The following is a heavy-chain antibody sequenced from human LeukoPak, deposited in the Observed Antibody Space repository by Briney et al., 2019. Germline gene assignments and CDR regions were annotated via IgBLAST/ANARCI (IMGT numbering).Heavy chain of an antibody. CDR1: DDSISNYY. J-gene: IGHJ4*02. V-gene: IGHV4-38-2*02. D-gene: IGHD3-3*01. Sequence: SETLSLTCTVSDDSISNYYWSWIRQPPGKGLEWIGSIYHSGSTYYNPSLTSRVTISVDTSKNQFSLKLSSVTAADTAVYYCASRREDYDFWSGYRFDYWGQGTLVTVSS. CDR3: ASRREDYDFWSGYRFDY. CDR2: IYHSGST.